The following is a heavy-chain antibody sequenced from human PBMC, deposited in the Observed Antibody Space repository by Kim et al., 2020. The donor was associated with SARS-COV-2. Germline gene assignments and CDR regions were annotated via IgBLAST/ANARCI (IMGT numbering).Heavy chain of an antibody. CDR2: IHYGGGT. V-gene: IGHV4-39*01. J-gene: IGHJ4*02. CDR3: ARHSRGAARPGRKFYIPPFEN. D-gene: IGHD6-6*01. CDR1: GASIDSTSFY. Sequence: SETLSLTCSVSGASIDSTSFYWAWIRQPPGKGLEWIGSIHYGGGTYGNPSLKSRATVSVDTSRNQFSLRLSSLTAADTAVYYCARHSRGAARPGRKFYIPPFENWGQGTLVAVSS.